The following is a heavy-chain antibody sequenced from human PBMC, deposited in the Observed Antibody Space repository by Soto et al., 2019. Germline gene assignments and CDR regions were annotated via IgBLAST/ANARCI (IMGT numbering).Heavy chain of an antibody. V-gene: IGHV4-59*01. CDR2: IYYSGST. CDR1: GGSISSYY. Sequence: SETLSLTCTVSGGSISSYYWSWIRQPPGKGLEWIGYIYYSGSTNYNPSLKSRVTISVDTSKNQFSLKLSSVTAADTAVYYCAREGRRATHQPDYWGQGTLVTVS. J-gene: IGHJ4*02. CDR3: AREGRRATHQPDY.